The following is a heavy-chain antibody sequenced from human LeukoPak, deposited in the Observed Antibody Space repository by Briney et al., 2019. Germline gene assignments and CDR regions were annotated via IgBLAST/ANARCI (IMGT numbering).Heavy chain of an antibody. CDR1: GFTFSSYW. CDR3: ARDAVDTANAV. V-gene: IGHV3-74*01. J-gene: IGHJ6*02. CDR2: INSDGSIT. D-gene: IGHD5-18*01. Sequence: GGSLRLSCAASGFTFSSYWMHWVRQAPGKGLVWVSHINSDGSITSYADSVKGRFTISRDNAKNTLYLQMNSLRAEDTAVYYCARDAVDTANAVWGQGSTVTVSS.